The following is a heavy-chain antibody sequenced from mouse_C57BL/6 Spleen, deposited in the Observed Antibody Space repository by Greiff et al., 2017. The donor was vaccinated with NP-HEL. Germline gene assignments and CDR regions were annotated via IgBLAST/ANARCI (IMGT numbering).Heavy chain of an antibody. Sequence: QVQLQQSGAELVKPGASVKISCKASGYAFSSYWMNWVKQRPGKGLEWIGQIYPGDGDTNYNGKFKGKATLTADKSSSTAYMQLSSLTTEDSAVYFCARDANGSSPLFAYWGQGTLVTVSA. CDR1: GYAFSSYW. D-gene: IGHD1-1*01. CDR2: IYPGDGDT. V-gene: IGHV1-80*01. J-gene: IGHJ3*01. CDR3: ARDANGSSPLFAY.